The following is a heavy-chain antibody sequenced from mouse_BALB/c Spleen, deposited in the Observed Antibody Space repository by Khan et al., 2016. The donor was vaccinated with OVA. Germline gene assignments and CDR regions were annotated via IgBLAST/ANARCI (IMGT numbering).Heavy chain of an antibody. V-gene: IGHV3-2*02. D-gene: IGHD1-1*01. CDR3: ARGNYYGYYFDY. J-gene: IGHJ2*01. CDR1: GYSITSGYV. Sequence: EVQLVETGPGLVKPSQSLSLTCTVTGYSITSGYVWNWIRQFPGNKLEWMGFISYSGVTSYTPSLKSRITITGDTSKNQVFLQLNSVTTEDTATHYCARGNYYGYYFDYWGQGTTLPVSS. CDR2: ISYSGVT.